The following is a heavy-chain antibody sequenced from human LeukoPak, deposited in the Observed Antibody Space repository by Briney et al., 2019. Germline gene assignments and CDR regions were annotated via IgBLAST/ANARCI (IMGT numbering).Heavy chain of an antibody. J-gene: IGHJ5*02. D-gene: IGHD5-18*01. CDR3: AKGAGGFSYYNWFDP. CDR1: GGSISSSPYY. CDR2: YYSGTT. V-gene: IGHV4-39*07. Sequence: PSETLSLTCTVSGGSISSSPYYWGWIRQPPGKGLEWIGIYYSGTTHYSPSLESRVTISVDTSKNQFSLKLASVTAADTAIYYCAKGAGGFSYYNWFDPWGQGTLVTVSS.